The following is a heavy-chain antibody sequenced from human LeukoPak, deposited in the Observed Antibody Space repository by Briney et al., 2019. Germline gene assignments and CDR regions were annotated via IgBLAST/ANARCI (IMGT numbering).Heavy chain of an antibody. D-gene: IGHD6-13*01. Sequence: PGGSLRLSCAASGFTFRNYGMYWVRQAPGKGLEWVAVMSYDGSNKYYADSVKGRFTISRDNSKNTLYLQMNSLRAEDTAVYYCAKDRKLIATAGTSWGQGTLVTVSS. CDR3: AKDRKLIATAGTS. J-gene: IGHJ4*02. V-gene: IGHV3-30*18. CDR1: GFTFRNYG. CDR2: MSYDGSNK.